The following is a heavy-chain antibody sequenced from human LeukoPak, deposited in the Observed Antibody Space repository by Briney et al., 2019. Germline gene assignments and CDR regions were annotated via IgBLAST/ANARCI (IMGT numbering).Heavy chain of an antibody. V-gene: IGHV1-69*01. CDR1: GGTFSSYA. J-gene: IGHJ3*02. CDR2: IIAFFGTA. D-gene: IGHD3-22*01. CDR3: ARDLTYYYDSSGYYWDAFDI. Sequence: SVKVSCKASGGTFSSYAISWVRQAPGQGLEWMGGIIAFFGTANYAQKFQGRVTITADESTSTAYMELSSLRSEDTAVYYCARDLTYYYDSSGYYWDAFDIWGQGTMVTVSS.